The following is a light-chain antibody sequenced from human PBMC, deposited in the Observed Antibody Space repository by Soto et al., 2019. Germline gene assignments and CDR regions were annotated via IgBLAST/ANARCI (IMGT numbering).Light chain of an antibody. CDR3: SSYTSSSTLV. CDR1: SSDVGGYNY. Sequence: QPVLTQPVSVSGSPGQSITISCTGTSSDVGGYNYVSWYQQHPGKAPKLMIYDVSNRPSGVSNRFSGSKSGNTASLTISGLQAEDEADYYCSSYTSSSTLVFGGGTQLTVL. V-gene: IGLV2-14*01. CDR2: DVS. J-gene: IGLJ2*01.